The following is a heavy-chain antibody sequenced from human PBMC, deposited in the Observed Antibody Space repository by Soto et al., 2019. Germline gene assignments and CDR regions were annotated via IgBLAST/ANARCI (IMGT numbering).Heavy chain of an antibody. J-gene: IGHJ4*02. Sequence: NPSETLSLTCTISGGPVSVYYRSWIRQSTGQGLEWIGYIYASGSPYYNPSLRSRVTISADTSKNQISLKLTSPTAADTAVYYCARGVGSSPPQYWGRGTLVTVSS. CDR1: GGPVSVYY. CDR3: ARGVGSSPPQY. D-gene: IGHD1-26*01. CDR2: IYASGSP. V-gene: IGHV4-59*02.